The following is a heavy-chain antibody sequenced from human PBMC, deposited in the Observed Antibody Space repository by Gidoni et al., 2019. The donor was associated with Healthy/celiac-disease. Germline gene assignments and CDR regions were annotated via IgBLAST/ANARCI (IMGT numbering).Heavy chain of an antibody. V-gene: IGHV3-9*01. J-gene: IGHJ6*02. CDR1: GCTFDDYA. CDR3: AKDREGDYYGMDV. CDR2: ISWNSGSI. Sequence: EVQLVETGGGLVQPGRSRRRSCAAAGCTFDDYAMHWVRPAPGKGLDWVSGISWNSGSIGYADSVKGRFTISRDNAKNSLYLQMNSLRAEDTALYYCAKDREGDYYGMDVWGQGTTVTVSS.